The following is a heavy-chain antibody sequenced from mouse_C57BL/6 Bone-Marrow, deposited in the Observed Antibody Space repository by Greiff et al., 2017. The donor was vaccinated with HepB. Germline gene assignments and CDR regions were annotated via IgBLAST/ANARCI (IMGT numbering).Heavy chain of an antibody. CDR2: IHPNSGST. Sequence: QVQLQQPGAELVKPGASVKLSCKASGYTFTSYWMHWVKQRPGQGLEWIGMIHPNSGSTNYNEKFKSKATLTVDKSSSTAYMQLSSLTSEDSAVYYCARSAYYGNCWFAYWGQGTLVTVSA. D-gene: IGHD2-10*01. V-gene: IGHV1-64*01. CDR1: GYTFTSYW. CDR3: ARSAYYGNCWFAY. J-gene: IGHJ3*01.